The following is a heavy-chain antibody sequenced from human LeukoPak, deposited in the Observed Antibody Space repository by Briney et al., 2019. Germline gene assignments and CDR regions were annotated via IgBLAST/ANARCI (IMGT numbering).Heavy chain of an antibody. V-gene: IGHV4-4*07. CDR1: GGSISSCY. J-gene: IGHJ4*02. D-gene: IGHD6-13*01. Sequence: SETLSLTCTVSGGSISSCYWSWIRQPAGKGLEWIGRIYTSGSTNYNPSLKSRVTMSVDTSKNQFSLKLSSVTAADTAVYYCARGLSYSSSWYFDYWGQGTLVTVSS. CDR3: ARGLSYSSSWYFDY. CDR2: IYTSGST.